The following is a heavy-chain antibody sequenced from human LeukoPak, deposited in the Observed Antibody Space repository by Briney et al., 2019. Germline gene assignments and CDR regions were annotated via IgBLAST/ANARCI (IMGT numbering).Heavy chain of an antibody. V-gene: IGHV3-9*01. D-gene: IGHD5-12*01. CDR1: GFTFADYA. CDR3: AKAVGSGYVAYYFDY. J-gene: IGHJ4*02. Sequence: PGGSLRLSCAASGFTFADYAMHWVRQAPGKGLEWVSGISWNNGSIGYADSVKGRFTLSRDKAKNSLYLQMNSLRAEDTALYYCAKAVGSGYVAYYFDYWGQGTLVTVSS. CDR2: ISWNNGSI.